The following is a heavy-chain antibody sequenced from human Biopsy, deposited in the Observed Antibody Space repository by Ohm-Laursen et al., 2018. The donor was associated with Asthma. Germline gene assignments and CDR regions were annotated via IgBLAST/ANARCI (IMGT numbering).Heavy chain of an antibody. V-gene: IGHV3-7*03. Sequence: SLRLSCSASGFTFGNFWMSWGRQTPGKGLEWVATITGDGSQKFYVDPVTGRFTISRDNSKNSLYLQMNSLKTEDTAVYFCAIYSGRSFDYWGQGTLVTVSS. CDR1: GFTFGNFW. CDR3: AIYSGRSFDY. D-gene: IGHD1-26*01. J-gene: IGHJ4*02. CDR2: ITGDGSQK.